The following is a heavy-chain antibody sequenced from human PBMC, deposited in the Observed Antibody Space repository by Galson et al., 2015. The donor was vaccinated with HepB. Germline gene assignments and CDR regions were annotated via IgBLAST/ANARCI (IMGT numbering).Heavy chain of an antibody. D-gene: IGHD3-22*01. CDR2: ISSSSSTI. CDR3: ARDRKDRITMIVAQLHYFDY. V-gene: IGHV3-48*01. Sequence: SLRLSCAASGFTFSSYSMNWVRQAPGKGLEWVSYISSSSSTIYYADSVKGRFTISRDNAKNSLYLQMNSLRAEDTAVYYCARDRKDRITMIVAQLHYFDYWGQGTLVTVSS. CDR1: GFTFSSYS. J-gene: IGHJ4*02.